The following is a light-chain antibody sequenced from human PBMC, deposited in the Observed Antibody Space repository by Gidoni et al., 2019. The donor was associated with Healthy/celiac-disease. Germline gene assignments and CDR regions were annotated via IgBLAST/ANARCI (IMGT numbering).Light chain of an antibody. V-gene: IGKV3-20*01. CDR2: GAS. CDR3: QQYGSSPPIT. Sequence: EIVLTHSPGTLSLSPGDRATLSCRASQSVSSSYLAWYQQKPGQAPRRLIYGASSRATGIPDRFSGSGSGTDFTLTISRLEAEDCAVYYCQQYGSSPPITFGQGTRLEIK. J-gene: IGKJ5*01. CDR1: QSVSSSY.